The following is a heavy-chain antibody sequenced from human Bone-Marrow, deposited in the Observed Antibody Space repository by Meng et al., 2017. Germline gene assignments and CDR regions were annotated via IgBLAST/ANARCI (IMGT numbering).Heavy chain of an antibody. CDR1: GGSFSGYY. D-gene: IGHD5-12*01. CDR3: ARGFELTYDRGNDY. Sequence: QVQLQQWGAGLLKAAETLSLTCAVYGGSFSGYYWSWIRQPPGKGLEWIGEINHSGSTNYNPSLKSRVTISVDTSKNQFSLKLSSVTAADTAVYYCARGFELTYDRGNDYWGQGTLVTVSS. J-gene: IGHJ4*02. V-gene: IGHV4-34*01. CDR2: INHSGST.